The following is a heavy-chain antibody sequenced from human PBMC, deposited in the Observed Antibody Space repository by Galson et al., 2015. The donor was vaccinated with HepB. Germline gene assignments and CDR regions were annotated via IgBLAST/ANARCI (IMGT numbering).Heavy chain of an antibody. CDR3: TSGNFDGPFDY. Sequence: SLRLSCAVSRLSFGDSAMSWFRRAPGKGLEWVGFIRSNTYGGTTKYAASLKGRFSISRDDSKSIAYLQMNSLKTEDTAVYLCTSGNFDGPFDYWGQGTRVTVSS. CDR1: RLSFGDSA. D-gene: IGHD1-7*01. CDR2: IRSNTYGGTT. J-gene: IGHJ4*02. V-gene: IGHV3-49*03.